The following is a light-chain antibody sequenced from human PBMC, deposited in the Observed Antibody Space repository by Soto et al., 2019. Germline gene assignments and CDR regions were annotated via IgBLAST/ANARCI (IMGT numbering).Light chain of an antibody. V-gene: IGKV3-15*01. CDR2: GAS. Sequence: EIVMAQCPATLSVSPGERATLSCRASQSVSSNLAWYQQKPGQAPRLLIYGASTRATGIPARFSGSRSGTEFTLTISSLQSEDFAVYYCQQYSNWPPYTFGQGTKLEIK. J-gene: IGKJ2*01. CDR1: QSVSSN. CDR3: QQYSNWPPYT.